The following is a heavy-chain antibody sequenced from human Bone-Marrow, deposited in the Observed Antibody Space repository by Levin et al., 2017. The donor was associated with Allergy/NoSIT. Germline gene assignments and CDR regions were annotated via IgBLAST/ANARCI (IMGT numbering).Heavy chain of an antibody. CDR2: IYSGGDT. Sequence: LSLTCAASGFTVSRNYMSWVRQAPGKGLEGVSIIYSGGDTYYTDSVKGRFTISRDNSKNTLYLQMNSLRAEDTAVYYCATSPASGYWGQGTLVTVSS. J-gene: IGHJ4*02. CDR3: ATSPASGY. CDR1: GFTVSRNY. V-gene: IGHV3-53*01.